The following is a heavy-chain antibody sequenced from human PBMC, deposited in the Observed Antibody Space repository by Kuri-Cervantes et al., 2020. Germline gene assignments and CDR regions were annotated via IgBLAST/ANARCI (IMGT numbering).Heavy chain of an antibody. J-gene: IGHJ4*02. D-gene: IGHD3-22*01. CDR1: GGSISSYY. CDR3: ARVLGDDSSGYCLDH. V-gene: IGHV4-59*01. CDR2: IYYSGST. Sequence: ESLKISCTVSGGSISSYYWSWIRQPPGKGLEWIGYIYYSGSTNYNPSLKSRVTISVDTSKNQFSLKLSSVTAADTAVYYCARVLGDDSSGYCLDHWGQGTLVTVSS.